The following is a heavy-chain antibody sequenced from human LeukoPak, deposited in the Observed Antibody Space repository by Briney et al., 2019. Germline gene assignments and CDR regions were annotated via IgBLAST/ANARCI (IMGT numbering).Heavy chain of an antibody. CDR1: GGSISSSSYY. CDR3: ASVLLWFGEPSGFDY. D-gene: IGHD3-10*01. CDR2: IYYSGNT. J-gene: IGHJ4*02. Sequence: SETLSLTCTVSGGSISSSSYYWGWIRQPPGRGLEWIGSIYYSGNTYYNPSLKSRVTISIDTSKNQFSLKLSSVTAADTAVYYCASVLLWFGEPSGFDYWGQGTLVTVSS. V-gene: IGHV4-39*01.